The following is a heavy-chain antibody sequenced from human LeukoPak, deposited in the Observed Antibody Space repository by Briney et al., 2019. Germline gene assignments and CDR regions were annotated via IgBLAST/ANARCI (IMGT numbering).Heavy chain of an antibody. D-gene: IGHD1-1*01. CDR1: GFTFSSYS. J-gene: IGHJ4*02. CDR3: ARDFSNCFDY. CDR2: ISSSSSYI. Sequence: GGSLRLSCAASGFTFSSYSKNWVRQAPGKGLEWVSSISSSSSYIYYADSVKGRFTISRDNAKNSLYLQMNSLRAEDTAVYYCARDFSNCFDYWGQGTLVTVSS. V-gene: IGHV3-21*01.